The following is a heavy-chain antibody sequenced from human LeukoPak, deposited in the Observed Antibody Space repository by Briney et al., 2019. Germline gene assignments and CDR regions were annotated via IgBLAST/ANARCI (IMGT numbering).Heavy chain of an antibody. V-gene: IGHV3-23*01. CDR2: ISGSGGST. J-gene: IGHJ4*02. CDR1: GFTISSYA. CDR3: AKSSGLLPYYFDY. Sequence: GGSLSLSCAASGFTISSYAMSWVRQAPGKGLEWVSAISGSGGSTYYADSVNGRFTISRDNSKNTQYLQMNSLRAEATAVYYCAKSSGLLPYYFDYWGQGTLVTVSS. D-gene: IGHD2-15*01.